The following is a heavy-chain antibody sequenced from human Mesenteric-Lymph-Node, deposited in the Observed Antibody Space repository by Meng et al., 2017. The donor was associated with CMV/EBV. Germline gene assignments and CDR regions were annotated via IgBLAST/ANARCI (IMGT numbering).Heavy chain of an antibody. CDR3: ARCDIVVVPAAIAPPGFDY. J-gene: IGHJ4*02. Sequence: GESLKISCAASGFTFSDYYMSWIRQAPGKGLEWVSYISSSGSTIYYADSVKGRFTISRDNAKNSLYLQMNSLRAEDTAVYYCARCDIVVVPAAIAPPGFDYWGQGTLVTVSS. D-gene: IGHD2-2*01. CDR1: GFTFSDYY. V-gene: IGHV3-11*01. CDR2: ISSSGSTI.